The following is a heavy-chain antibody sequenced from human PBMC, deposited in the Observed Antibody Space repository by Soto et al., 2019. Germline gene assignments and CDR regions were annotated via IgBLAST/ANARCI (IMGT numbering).Heavy chain of an antibody. CDR2: IYYSGSP. CDR1: GGCISSGGDD. Sequence: TLPLCCSVAGGCISSGGDDWSWIRQHPGKGLEWIGYIYYSGSPYYNPSLRSRVPISVDTSKNQFSLKLISVTAADTAVYYCATGTTVVTPTSCVMHGWGQGTTVPV. CDR3: ATGTTVVTPTSCVMHG. V-gene: IGHV4-31*03. J-gene: IGHJ6*02. D-gene: IGHD4-17*01.